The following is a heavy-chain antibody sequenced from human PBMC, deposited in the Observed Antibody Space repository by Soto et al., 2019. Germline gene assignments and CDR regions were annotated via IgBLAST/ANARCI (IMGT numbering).Heavy chain of an antibody. J-gene: IGHJ4*02. D-gene: IGHD3-16*02. V-gene: IGHV3-48*02. CDR2: ISSSSSTI. CDR3: ARDRAFGGVILYYFDY. CDR1: GFTFSSYS. Sequence: GGSLRLSCAASGFTFSSYSMNWVRRAPGKGLEWVSYISSSSSTIYYADSVKGRFTISRDNAKNSLYLQMNSLRDEDTAVYYCARDRAFGGVILYYFDYWGQGTLVTVPS.